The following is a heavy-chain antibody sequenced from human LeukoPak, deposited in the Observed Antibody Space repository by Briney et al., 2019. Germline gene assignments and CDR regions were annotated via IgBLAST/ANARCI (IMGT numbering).Heavy chain of an antibody. V-gene: IGHV3-33*01. D-gene: IGHD6-6*01. CDR3: ARDYSSSSFDY. CDR2: IWYDGSNK. J-gene: IGHJ4*02. CDR1: GFTFSSYG. Sequence: GGSLRLSCAASGFTFSSYGMHWVRQAPGKGLEWVAVIWYDGSNKYYADSVKGRFTISRDNSKNTLYLQMNSLRAEDTAVYYCARDYSSSSFDYWGLGTLVTVSS.